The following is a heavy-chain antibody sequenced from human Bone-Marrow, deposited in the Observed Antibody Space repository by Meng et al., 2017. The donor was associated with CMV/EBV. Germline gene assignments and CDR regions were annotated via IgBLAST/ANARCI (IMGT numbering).Heavy chain of an antibody. V-gene: IGHV4-39*01. CDR1: GGSISSRTYY. J-gene: IGHJ4*02. Sequence: SETLSLTCTVSGGSISSRTYYWGWIRQSPGKDLEWIGSVSYSGNTYYKPSLRSRVTISLDTSKNQFSLKVTSVTAADTAVYYCATDGYSPGKFDYWGQGNLVTVSS. CDR2: VSYSGNT. D-gene: IGHD5-24*01. CDR3: ATDGYSPGKFDY.